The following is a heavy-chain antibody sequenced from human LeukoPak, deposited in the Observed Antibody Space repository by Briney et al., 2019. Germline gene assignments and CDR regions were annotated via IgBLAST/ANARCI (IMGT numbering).Heavy chain of an antibody. CDR3: TTVGDY. Sequence: PGGSLRLSCAASGFTFSGSPMHWVRQASGKGLEWVGRIKSKDDDGTTHYAAPVKGRFTISRDDSKNTLYLQMNNLKPEDTAVYYCTTVGDYWGQGTLVTVSS. J-gene: IGHJ4*02. V-gene: IGHV3-15*01. D-gene: IGHD3-16*01. CDR2: IKSKDDDGTT. CDR1: GFTFSGSP.